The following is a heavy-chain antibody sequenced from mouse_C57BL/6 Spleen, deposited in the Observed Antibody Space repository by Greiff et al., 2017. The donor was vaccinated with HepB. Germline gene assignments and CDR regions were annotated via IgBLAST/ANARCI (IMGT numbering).Heavy chain of an antibody. CDR1: GYTFTSYW. CDR2: IYPGSGST. D-gene: IGHD3-2*02. V-gene: IGHV1-55*01. J-gene: IGHJ3*01. Sequence: QVQLQQSGAELVKPGASVKMSCKASGYTFTSYWITWVKQRPGQGLEWIGDIYPGSGSTNYNEKFKSKATLTVDTSSSTAYMQLSSLTSEDSAVYYCALRQLRLTWFAYWGQGTLVTVSA. CDR3: ALRQLRLTWFAY.